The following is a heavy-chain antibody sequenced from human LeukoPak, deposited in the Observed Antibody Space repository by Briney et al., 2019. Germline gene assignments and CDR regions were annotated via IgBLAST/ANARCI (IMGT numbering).Heavy chain of an antibody. J-gene: IGHJ6*02. D-gene: IGHD6-13*01. Sequence: ASVKVSCKASGYTFTSYDINWVRQATGQGLEWMGWMNPNSGNTGYAQKFQGRVTMTRNTSISTAYMELSSLRSEHTAVYYCARELYSSSWFHHGMDVWGQGTTVTVSS. CDR2: MNPNSGNT. CDR3: ARELYSSSWFHHGMDV. V-gene: IGHV1-8*01. CDR1: GYTFTSYD.